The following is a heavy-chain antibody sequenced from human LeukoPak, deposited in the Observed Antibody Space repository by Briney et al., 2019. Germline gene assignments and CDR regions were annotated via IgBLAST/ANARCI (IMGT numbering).Heavy chain of an antibody. CDR2: IKQDGSEK. CDR3: ARDPQYYYYYYGMDV. Sequence: PGGSLRLSCAASGFTVSSNYMGWVRQAPGKGLEWVANIKQDGSEKYYVDSVKGRFTISRDNAKNSLYLQMNSLRAEDTAVYYCARDPQYYYYYYGMDVWGQGTTVTVSS. J-gene: IGHJ6*02. CDR1: GFTVSSNY. V-gene: IGHV3-7*01.